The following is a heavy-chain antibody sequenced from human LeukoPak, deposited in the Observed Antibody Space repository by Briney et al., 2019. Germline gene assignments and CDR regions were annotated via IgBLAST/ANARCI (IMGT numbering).Heavy chain of an antibody. CDR1: GFTFSSYA. D-gene: IGHD2-2*01. V-gene: IGHV3-23*01. J-gene: IGHJ4*02. CDR2: ISGSGGST. CDR3: AKEYCSSTSCYVDC. Sequence: GRSLRLSCAASGFTFSSYAMSWVRQAPGKGLEWVSAISGSGGSTYYADSVKGRFTISRDNSKNTLYLQMNSLRAEDTAVYYCAKEYCSSTSCYVDCWGQGTLVTVSS.